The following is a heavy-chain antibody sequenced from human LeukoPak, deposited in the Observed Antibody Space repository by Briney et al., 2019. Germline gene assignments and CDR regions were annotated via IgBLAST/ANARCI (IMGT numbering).Heavy chain of an antibody. CDR1: GFTVSSNY. CDR3: AKGLGYCSSTSCPSWGY. CDR2: IYSGGST. V-gene: IGHV3-53*01. Sequence: GGSLRLSCAASGFTVSSNYMSWVRQAPGKGLEWVSVIYSGGSTYYADSVKGRFTISRDNSKNTLYLQMNSLRAEDTAVYYCAKGLGYCSSTSCPSWGYWGQGTLVTVSS. J-gene: IGHJ4*02. D-gene: IGHD2-2*01.